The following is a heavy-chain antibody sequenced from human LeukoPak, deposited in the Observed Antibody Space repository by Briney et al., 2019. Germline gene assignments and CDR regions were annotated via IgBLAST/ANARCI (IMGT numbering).Heavy chain of an antibody. CDR1: GFTFSSYD. D-gene: IGHD3-22*01. Sequence: GGSLRLSRAASGFTFSSYDMHWVRQGTGEGLEWVSGIGTTGDTYYPGSVKGRFTISRENAKNSLYLQMNSLRAGDTAVYYCARGLYYYDSSGYYGDTFDIWGQGTMVTVSS. V-gene: IGHV3-13*04. CDR2: IGTTGDT. CDR3: ARGLYYYDSSGYYGDTFDI. J-gene: IGHJ3*02.